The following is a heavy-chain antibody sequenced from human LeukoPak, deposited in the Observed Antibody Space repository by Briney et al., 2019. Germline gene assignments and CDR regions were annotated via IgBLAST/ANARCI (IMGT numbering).Heavy chain of an antibody. J-gene: IGHJ4*02. D-gene: IGHD1-26*01. CDR2: LDWYGDK. Sequence: SGPSLFQPPHTLTLTYTFSEFSLSTSGMFVSWIRHSPGEALEWLTTLDWYGDKHYYAALKTRLTISKDTAKNQVALTMTNMDPVDTATYFCARPYTGTYCYGFDYRGRGTLVTVSS. V-gene: IGHV2-70*01. CDR1: EFSLSTSGMF. CDR3: ARPYTGTYCYGFDY.